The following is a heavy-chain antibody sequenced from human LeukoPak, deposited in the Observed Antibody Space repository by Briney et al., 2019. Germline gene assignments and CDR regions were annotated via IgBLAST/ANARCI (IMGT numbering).Heavy chain of an antibody. V-gene: IGHV1-2*06. CDR3: AIEDWGSYYFDY. D-gene: IGHD3/OR15-3a*01. Sequence: ASVKVSCKASGYTFTSNVIHWVRRAPGQRLEWMGRINPNSGGTNYAQKFQGRVTMTRDTSISTAYMELSRLRSDDTAVYYCAIEDWGSYYFDYWGQGTLVTVSS. CDR2: INPNSGGT. CDR1: GYTFTSNV. J-gene: IGHJ4*02.